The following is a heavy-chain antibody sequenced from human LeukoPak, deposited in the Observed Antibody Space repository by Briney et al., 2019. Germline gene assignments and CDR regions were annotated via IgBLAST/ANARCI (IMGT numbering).Heavy chain of an antibody. CDR3: ARGGTYNDILSFDP. J-gene: IGHJ5*02. D-gene: IGHD3-9*01. CDR1: GGSISSYY. Sequence: SETLSLTCTVSGGSISSYYWSWIRQPAGKGLEWIGRIYTSGSTNYNPSLKRRVTISVDTSRNQFSLNLTSVTAADTAVYYCARGGTYNDILSFDPWGQGTLVTVSS. V-gene: IGHV4-4*07. CDR2: IYTSGST.